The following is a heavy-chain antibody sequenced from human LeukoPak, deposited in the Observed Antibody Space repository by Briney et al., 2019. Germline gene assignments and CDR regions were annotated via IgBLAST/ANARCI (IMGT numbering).Heavy chain of an antibody. CDR1: GGSISRSSDS. V-gene: IGHV4-39*01. CDR2: VYYSGRT. D-gene: IGHD1-1*01. J-gene: IGHJ4*02. Sequence: SETLSLTCTVSGGSISRSSDSWGWIRQPPGKGLEWIGSVYYSGRTFYDASLKSRVSVSVDTTKNQFSLRLSSVTAADTAVYYCARGTHSQLEVFEYWGQGTLVTVSS. CDR3: ARGTHSQLEVFEY.